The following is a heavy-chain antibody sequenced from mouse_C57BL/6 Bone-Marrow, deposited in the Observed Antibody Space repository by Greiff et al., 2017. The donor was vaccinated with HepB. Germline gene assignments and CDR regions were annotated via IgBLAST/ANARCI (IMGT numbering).Heavy chain of an antibody. J-gene: IGHJ1*03. V-gene: IGHV1-61*01. Sequence: QVQLQQSGAELVRPGSSVKLSCKASGYTFTSYWMDWVKQRPGQGLERIGNIYPSDSETHYNQKFKDKATLTVDKSSSTAYMQLSSLTSEDSAVYYCARNGYYVEWYFDVWGTGTTVTVSS. D-gene: IGHD2-3*01. CDR2: IYPSDSET. CDR3: ARNGYYVEWYFDV. CDR1: GYTFTSYW.